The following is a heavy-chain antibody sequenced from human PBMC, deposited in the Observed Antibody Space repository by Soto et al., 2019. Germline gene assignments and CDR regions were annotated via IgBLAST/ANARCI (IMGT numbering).Heavy chain of an antibody. CDR1: GGTFSSYT. CDR2: IIPILGIA. J-gene: IGHJ4*02. D-gene: IGHD2-15*01. Sequence: QVQLVQSGAEVKKPGSSVKVSCKASGGTFSSYTISWVRQAPGQGLEWMGRIIPILGIANYAQKFQGRVTITADKSTGTAYMELSSLRSEDTAVYYCARGGGYCSGGSCYSKLDYWGQGTLVTVSS. V-gene: IGHV1-69*02. CDR3: ARGGGYCSGGSCYSKLDY.